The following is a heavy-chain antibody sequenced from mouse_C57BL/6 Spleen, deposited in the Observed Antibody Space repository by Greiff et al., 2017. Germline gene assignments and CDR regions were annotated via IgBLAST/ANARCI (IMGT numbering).Heavy chain of an antibody. V-gene: IGHV3-6*01. J-gene: IGHJ4*01. CDR3: ARGLYAMDY. Sequence: EVQLVQSGPGLVIPSQSLSLTCSVTGYSITSGYYWNWIRQFPGNKLEWMGYIRYDGSNNYNPSLKNRISITRDTSKNQLLMKLNSVTTEVTATDYCARGLYAMDYWGQGTSVTVSS. CDR1: GYSITSGYY. CDR2: IRYDGSN.